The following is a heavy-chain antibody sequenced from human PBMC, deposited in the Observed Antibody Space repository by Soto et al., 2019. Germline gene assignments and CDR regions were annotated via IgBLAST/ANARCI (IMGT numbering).Heavy chain of an antibody. J-gene: IGHJ5*02. D-gene: IGHD3-22*01. CDR1: GGSISSGGYY. Sequence: SETLSLTCTVSGGSISSGGYYWSWIRQHPGKGLEWIGYIYYSGSTYYNPSLKSRVTISVDTSKNQFSLKLSSVTAADTAVYYCANYDSSGYVSGGAETKTYNWFDPWGQGTLVTVSS. CDR3: ANYDSSGYVSGGAETKTYNWFDP. V-gene: IGHV4-31*03. CDR2: IYYSGST.